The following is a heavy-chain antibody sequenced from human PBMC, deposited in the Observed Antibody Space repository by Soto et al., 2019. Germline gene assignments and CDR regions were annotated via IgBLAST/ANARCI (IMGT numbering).Heavy chain of an antibody. D-gene: IGHD3-16*01. CDR2: IYWDDDK. V-gene: IGHV2-5*02. Sequence: QITLKESGPTLVKPTQTLTLTCTFSGFSLTTRGVGVGWIRQPPGKALECLALIYWDDDKHYSLSLQSRLSITKDTSKNQVVLTITNVDPVDTATYYCAHIPNYYQYDWFDPWGQGTLVSVSS. J-gene: IGHJ5*02. CDR1: GFSLTTRGVG. CDR3: AHIPNYYQYDWFDP.